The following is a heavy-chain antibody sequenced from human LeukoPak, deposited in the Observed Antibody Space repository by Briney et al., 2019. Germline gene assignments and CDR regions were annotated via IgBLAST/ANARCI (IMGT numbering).Heavy chain of an antibody. Sequence: GGSLRLSCAASGFIFNNYGLVWVRQAPGKGLEWVSAISNDGGGTTYADSVKGRFTISRDNSKNTVYLQMNSLRAEDTAVYYCAKTTTGYSSGRFPGWPVDYWGQGTLVTVSS. CDR3: AKTTTGYSSGRFPGWPVDY. V-gene: IGHV3-23*01. CDR1: GFIFNNYG. J-gene: IGHJ4*02. D-gene: IGHD6-19*01. CDR2: ISNDGGGT.